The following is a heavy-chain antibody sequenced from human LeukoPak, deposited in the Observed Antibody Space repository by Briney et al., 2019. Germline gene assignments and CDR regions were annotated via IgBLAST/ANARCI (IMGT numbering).Heavy chain of an antibody. V-gene: IGHV3-23*01. J-gene: IGHJ4*02. D-gene: IGHD3-3*01. CDR1: GFTFSSYA. Sequence: GGSLRLSCAASGFTFSSYAMSWVRQAPGKGLEWVSAISGSGGSTYYADSVKGRFTISRDNSKNTLYLQMDSLRAEDTAVYYCAKDPYYDFWSGYYTYFDYWDQGTLVTVSS. CDR2: ISGSGGST. CDR3: AKDPYYDFWSGYYTYFDY.